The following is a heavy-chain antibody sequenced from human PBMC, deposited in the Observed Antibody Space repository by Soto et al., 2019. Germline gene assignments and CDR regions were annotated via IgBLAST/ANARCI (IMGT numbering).Heavy chain of an antibody. Sequence: ASVKVSCKASGYTFTTYDINWVRQAPGQGREWLGWMDPNSGSTGYAQNFQGRITKTRNISRNTAHMELSSLQSEDTAVYYCARERKFDFWRKGLDVWGQGTTVTVSS. CDR3: ARERKFDFWRKGLDV. CDR2: MDPNSGST. CDR1: GYTFTTYD. J-gene: IGHJ6*02. D-gene: IGHD3-3*01. V-gene: IGHV1-8*01.